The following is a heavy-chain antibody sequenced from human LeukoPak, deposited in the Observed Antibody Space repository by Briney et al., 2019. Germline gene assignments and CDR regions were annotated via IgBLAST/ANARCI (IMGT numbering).Heavy chain of an antibody. CDR2: INLNSGGT. Sequence: ASVKVSCKASGYTFTSYGISWVRQAPGQGLEWMGWINLNSGGTNYAQKFQARVSMTRDASIRTAYMQLSRLRSDDTAVYYCARSPHILTGEYFDYWGRGTLLTVSS. J-gene: IGHJ4*02. CDR1: GYTFTSYG. CDR3: ARSPHILTGEYFDY. D-gene: IGHD3-9*01. V-gene: IGHV1-2*02.